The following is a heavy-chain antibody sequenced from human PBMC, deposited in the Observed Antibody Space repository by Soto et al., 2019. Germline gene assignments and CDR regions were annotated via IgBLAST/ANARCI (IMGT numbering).Heavy chain of an antibody. CDR3: ARGSSSTWYYFDY. J-gene: IGHJ4*02. CDR1: GFTFSNYW. D-gene: IGHD6-13*01. V-gene: IGHV3-7*01. Sequence: ERQLVESGGRLVQPGGSLRLSCAASGFTFSNYWMSWVRQAPGKGLEWVANIKQDGSEKYFVDSVKGRFTISRDNAKNSLYLQMNSLRAEDTAVYYCARGSSSTWYYFDYWGQGTLVTVSS. CDR2: IKQDGSEK.